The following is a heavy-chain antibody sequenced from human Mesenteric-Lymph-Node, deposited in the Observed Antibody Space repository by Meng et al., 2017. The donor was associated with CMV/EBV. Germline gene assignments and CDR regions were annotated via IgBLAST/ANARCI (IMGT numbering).Heavy chain of an antibody. J-gene: IGHJ6*02. CDR3: ARTVEVVAANYYYGMDV. CDR1: GFSLSNARMG. CDR2: IFSNDEK. Sequence: SGPTLVTPTETLTLTCTVSGFSLSNARMGVSWIRQPPGKALEWLAHIFSNDEKSYSTSLKSRLTISKDTSKSQVVLTMTNMDPVDTATYYCARTVEVVAANYYYGMDVWGQGTTVTVSS. V-gene: IGHV2-26*01. D-gene: IGHD2-15*01.